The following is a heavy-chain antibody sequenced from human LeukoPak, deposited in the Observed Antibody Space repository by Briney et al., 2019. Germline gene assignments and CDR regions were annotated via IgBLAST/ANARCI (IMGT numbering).Heavy chain of an antibody. J-gene: IGHJ4*02. V-gene: IGHV1-3*01. CDR1: GYTFTSYA. D-gene: IGHD2-2*01. Sequence: ASVKVSCKASGYTFTSYAMHWVRQAPGQRLEWMGWINAGNGNTKYSQKFQGRVTITRDTSASTAYMELSRLRSEDTAVYYCARSGGTSSPIDYWGQETLVTVSS. CDR3: ARSGGTSSPIDY. CDR2: INAGNGNT.